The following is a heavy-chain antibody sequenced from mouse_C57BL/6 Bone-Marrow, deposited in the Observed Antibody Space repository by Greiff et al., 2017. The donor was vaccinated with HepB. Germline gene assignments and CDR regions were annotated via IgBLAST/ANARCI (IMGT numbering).Heavy chain of an antibody. J-gene: IGHJ4*01. D-gene: IGHD2-2*01. CDR3: ARMVTTGDYYAMDY. CDR2: IWGVGST. V-gene: IGHV2-6*01. Sequence: QVQLQQSGPGLVAPSQSLSITCTVSGFSLTSYGVDWVRQSPGKGLEWLGVIWGVGSTNYNSALKSRLSISKDNSKSQVFLKMNSLQTDDTAMYYCARMVTTGDYYAMDYWGQGTSVTVSS. CDR1: GFSLTSYG.